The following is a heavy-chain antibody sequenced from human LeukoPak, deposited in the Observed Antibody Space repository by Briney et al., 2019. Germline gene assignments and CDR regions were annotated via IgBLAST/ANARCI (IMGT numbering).Heavy chain of an antibody. CDR3: ARDPPSRGTRYFDY. CDR2: ISSSSSYI. V-gene: IGHV3-21*01. Sequence: GGSLRLSCAASGFTFSSYSMNWVRQAPGKGLEWVSSISSSSSYIYYADSVKGRFTISRDNAKNSLYLQMDSLRVEDTAVYYCARDPPSRGTRYFDYWGQGILVTVSS. J-gene: IGHJ4*02. CDR1: GFTFSSYS. D-gene: IGHD3-16*01.